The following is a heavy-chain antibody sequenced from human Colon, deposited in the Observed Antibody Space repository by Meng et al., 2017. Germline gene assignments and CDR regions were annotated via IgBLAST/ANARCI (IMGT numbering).Heavy chain of an antibody. CDR2: IYYSGST. CDR1: GGSNSSGDYY. D-gene: IGHD4-17*01. CDR3: ARDRKHYGERGWVDP. V-gene: IGHV4-30-4*01. J-gene: IGHJ5*02. Sequence: PSQSPSLPCTVSGGSNSSGDYYWSWIRQPPRKGLEWIGYIYYSGSTYSNASLKSRVTISIDRSKNQFSLKLSSVTAADTAVYYCARDRKHYGERGWVDPWGQGTLVTVSS.